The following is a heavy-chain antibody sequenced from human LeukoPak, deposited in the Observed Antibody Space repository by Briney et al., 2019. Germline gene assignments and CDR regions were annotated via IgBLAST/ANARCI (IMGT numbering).Heavy chain of an antibody. CDR2: ISYNGNT. CDR1: GGSISTYY. D-gene: IGHD5-18*01. V-gene: IGHV4-59*01. Sequence: PSETLSLTCTVSGGSISTYYWSWIRQPPGKGLEWIGYISYNGNTNYNPSLKSRVTISVDTSKNQFSLKLSSVTAADTAVYYCARDHIQLRAFDIWGQGTMVTVSS. J-gene: IGHJ3*02. CDR3: ARDHIQLRAFDI.